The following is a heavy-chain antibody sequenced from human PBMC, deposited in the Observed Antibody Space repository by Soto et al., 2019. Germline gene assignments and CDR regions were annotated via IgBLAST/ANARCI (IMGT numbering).Heavy chain of an antibody. D-gene: IGHD7-27*01. CDR3: AKQNWANSDS. V-gene: IGHV3-11*04. J-gene: IGHJ4*02. Sequence: LVESGGALVKPGGSLRLSCAASGFIFRDWFMSWIRQAPGKGLEWISYISKDSGRATRYADSVKGRFTSSRDNAKNLLLLQMNNLTFVDTAVYYCAKQNWANSDSWGQGTLVTVSS. CDR2: ISKDSGRAT. CDR1: GFIFRDWF.